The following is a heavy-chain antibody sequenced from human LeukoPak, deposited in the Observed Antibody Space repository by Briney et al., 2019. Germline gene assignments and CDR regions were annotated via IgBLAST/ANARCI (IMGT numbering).Heavy chain of an antibody. Sequence: KASETLSLTCTVSGGSISSYYWSWIRQPAGKGLEWIGRIYTSGSTNYDPSLKSRVTMSVDTSKNQFSLKLSSVTAADTAVYYCARSCSSTSCYDYWGQGTLVTVSS. V-gene: IGHV4-4*07. CDR3: ARSCSSTSCYDY. D-gene: IGHD2-2*01. J-gene: IGHJ4*02. CDR1: GGSISSYY. CDR2: IYTSGST.